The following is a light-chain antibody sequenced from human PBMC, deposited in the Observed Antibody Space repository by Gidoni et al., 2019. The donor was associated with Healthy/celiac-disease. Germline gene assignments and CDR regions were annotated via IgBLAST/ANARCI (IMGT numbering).Light chain of an antibody. J-gene: IGKJ1*01. Sequence: EIVLPQSPGTLSLSQGERATLACRASQSVSSSYLAWYQQKPGQAPRLLIYGASSSATGIPDRFSGSGSGTDFTLTISRLEPEDFAVYYCQQYGSSPWTFGQGTKVEIK. CDR1: QSVSSSY. CDR3: QQYGSSPWT. V-gene: IGKV3-20*01. CDR2: GAS.